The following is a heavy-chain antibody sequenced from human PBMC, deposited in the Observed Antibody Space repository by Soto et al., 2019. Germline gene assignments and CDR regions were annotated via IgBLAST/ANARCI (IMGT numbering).Heavy chain of an antibody. V-gene: IGHV3-23*01. CDR1: GFTFSSYV. D-gene: IGHD5-18*01. CDR2: ISDGGARK. J-gene: IGHJ2*01. CDR3: ATKRTAMSDWYFDL. Sequence: EVQLLESGGGLIQPGGSLRLSCAASGFTFSSYVMSWVRQAPGKGLEWVSTISDGGARKDYADSVKGRFTISRDTSRNTLCLQMNSLRVEDTALYYCATKRTAMSDWYFDLWGRGTLVTVSS.